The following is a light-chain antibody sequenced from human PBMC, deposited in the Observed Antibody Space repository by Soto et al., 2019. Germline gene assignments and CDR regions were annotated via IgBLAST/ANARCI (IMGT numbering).Light chain of an antibody. Sequence: EIVLTQSQATLSLSPGERATLSCRASQSVSSSYLAWYQQKPGQAPRLLIYGASTRATGIPDRFSGSGPGTDFALTISRLEPEDFAVYYCQQYSSSPPWYTFGQGTKLEIK. CDR3: QQYSSSPPWYT. V-gene: IGKV3-20*01. CDR1: QSVSSSY. CDR2: GAS. J-gene: IGKJ2*01.